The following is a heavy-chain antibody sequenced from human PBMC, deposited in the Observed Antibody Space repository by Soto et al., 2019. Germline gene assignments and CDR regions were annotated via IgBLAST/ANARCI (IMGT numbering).Heavy chain of an antibody. V-gene: IGHV6-1*01. CDR1: GDSVSSNSAA. D-gene: IGHD3-3*01. Sequence: PSQTLSLTCAISGDSVSSNSAAWNWIRQSPSRGLEWLGRTYYRSKWYNDYAVSVKSRITINPDTSKNQFSLQLNSVTPEDTAVYYCARGITIFGVVNVVYYFDYWGQGTLVTVSS. J-gene: IGHJ4*02. CDR2: TYYRSKWYN. CDR3: ARGITIFGVVNVVYYFDY.